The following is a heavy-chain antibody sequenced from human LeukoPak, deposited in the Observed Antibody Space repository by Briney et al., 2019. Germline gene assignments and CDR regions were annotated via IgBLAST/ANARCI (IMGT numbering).Heavy chain of an antibody. CDR1: GGSISSSSYY. CDR2: IYYSGST. J-gene: IGHJ4*02. Sequence: PSETLSLTCTVSGGSISSSSYYWGWIRQPPGKGLEWIGSIYYSGSTDYNPSLKSRLTISLDTSKNQFSLKLNSMTAADTAVYYCARGGYNYGYIYWGQGTLVTVSS. CDR3: ARGGYNYGYIY. D-gene: IGHD5-18*01. V-gene: IGHV4-39*07.